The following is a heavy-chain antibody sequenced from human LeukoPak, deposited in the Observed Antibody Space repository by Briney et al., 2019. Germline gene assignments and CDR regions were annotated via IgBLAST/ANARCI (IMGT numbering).Heavy chain of an antibody. CDR2: IIPIFGTA. J-gene: IGHJ6*03. CDR1: GGTFSSYA. V-gene: IGHV1-69*06. CDR3: ASMNPEYDILTLNYYYYMDV. D-gene: IGHD3-9*01. Sequence: GASVKVSCKASGGTFSSYAISWVRQAPGQGLEWMGGIIPIFGTANYAQKLQGRVTITADKSTSTAYMELSSLRSEDTAVYYCASMNPEYDILTLNYYYYMDVWGKGTTVTVSS.